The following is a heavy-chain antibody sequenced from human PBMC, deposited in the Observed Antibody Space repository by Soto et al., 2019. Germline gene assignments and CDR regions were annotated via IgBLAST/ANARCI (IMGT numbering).Heavy chain of an antibody. J-gene: IGHJ3*01. CDR2: IYYSWTT. D-gene: IGHD2-15*01. Sequence: PSETLSLTCTVSGDSISSGTYYWDWVRQPPGEGLEWIGGIYYSWTTSYNPSLESRVTMSLDTSNNQFFLNLTSVTAADTAVYYGARHILVNKDAFDVWGQGKLVTVSS. CDR1: GDSISSGTYY. CDR3: ARHILVNKDAFDV. V-gene: IGHV4-39*01.